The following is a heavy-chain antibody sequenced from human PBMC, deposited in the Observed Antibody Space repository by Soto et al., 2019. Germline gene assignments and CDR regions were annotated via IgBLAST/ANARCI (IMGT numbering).Heavy chain of an antibody. CDR3: AREVDYVYGMDV. CDR2: IYSGGST. V-gene: IGHV3-66*01. J-gene: IGHJ6*02. CDR1: GFTVSSNY. D-gene: IGHD3-10*02. Sequence: EVQLVESGGGLVQPGGSLRLSCAASGFTVSSNYMSWVRQAPGKGLEWVSVIYSGGSTYYADSVKGRFTISRDNSKNTLYLQMTSLRAEDTAVYYCAREVDYVYGMDVWGQGTTVTVSS.